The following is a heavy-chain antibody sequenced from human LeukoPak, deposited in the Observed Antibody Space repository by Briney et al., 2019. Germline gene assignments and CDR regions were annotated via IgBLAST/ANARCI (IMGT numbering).Heavy chain of an antibody. CDR1: GYRFNTFW. CDR3: ATSVYHRAMDD. V-gene: IGHV5-51*01. Sequence: AESLKIPCRGSGYRFNTFWISWWRQMPGTGLEWMGIIYPGDSNTRYNPSFQGKVTISADKSINTAYLQWSSLKSSESATYYGATSVYHRAMDDWGRGTLVTASS. CDR2: IYPGDSNT. D-gene: IGHD5/OR15-5a*01. J-gene: IGHJ4*02.